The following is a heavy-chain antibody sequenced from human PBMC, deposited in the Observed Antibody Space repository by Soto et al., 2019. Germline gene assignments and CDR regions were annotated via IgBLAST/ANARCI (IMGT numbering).Heavy chain of an antibody. CDR1: GFTFSSYE. CDR2: ISGSGSTR. Sequence: EVQLVESGGGLVQPGGSLRLSCAASGFTFSSYEMHWVRQAPGKGLEWVSYISGSGSTRYYADAVKGRFTISRDNAKNSLYLQMNSLKAEDTGVYYCARGVSCSITRCPGGGMDVWGQGTTVPVSS. J-gene: IGHJ6*02. V-gene: IGHV3-48*03. D-gene: IGHD2-2*01. CDR3: ARGVSCSITRCPGGGMDV.